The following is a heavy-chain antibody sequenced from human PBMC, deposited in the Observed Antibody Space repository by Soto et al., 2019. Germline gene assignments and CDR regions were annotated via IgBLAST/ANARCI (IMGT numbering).Heavy chain of an antibody. CDR2: INPSGGST. D-gene: IGHD2-15*01. CDR3: TLAISLQVVVGVHCTGLEG. CDR1: GYTFTSYY. V-gene: IGHV1-46*01. J-gene: IGHJ1*01. Sequence: ASVKVSCKASGYTFTSYYMHWVRQAPGQGLEWMGIINPSGGSTSYAQKFQGRVTMTRDTSTSTVYMELSSQPVPEAPSVPHTLAISLQVVVGVHCTGLEGRG.